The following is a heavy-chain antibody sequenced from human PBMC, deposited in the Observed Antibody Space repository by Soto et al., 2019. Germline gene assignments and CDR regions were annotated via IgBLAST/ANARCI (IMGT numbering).Heavy chain of an antibody. V-gene: IGHV4-59*01. D-gene: IGHD3-3*01. Sequence: SETLSLTCTVSGGSIRSYYWSWIRQPPGKGLEWIGYIYYSGSTNYNPSLKSRVTISVDTSKNQFSLKLSSVTAADTAVYYCARGPYYDFWSGYRGEGWFDPWGQGTLVTASS. CDR1: GGSIRSYY. J-gene: IGHJ5*02. CDR2: IYYSGST. CDR3: ARGPYYDFWSGYRGEGWFDP.